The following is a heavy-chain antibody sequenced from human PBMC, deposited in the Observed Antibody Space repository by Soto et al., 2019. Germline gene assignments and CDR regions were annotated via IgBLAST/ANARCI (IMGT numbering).Heavy chain of an antibody. V-gene: IGHV4-34*01. CDR1: GGSFSGNY. Sequence: SESLSLTCAVYGGSFSGNYWSWVRQPPGKGLEWIGEFSDSGSTNYNPSLKSRVTISEDMSKSQFSLKLSSVTAADTAVYYCARGNFYYGMDVWGQGTTVTVSS. J-gene: IGHJ6*02. CDR2: FSDSGST. CDR3: ARGNFYYGMDV.